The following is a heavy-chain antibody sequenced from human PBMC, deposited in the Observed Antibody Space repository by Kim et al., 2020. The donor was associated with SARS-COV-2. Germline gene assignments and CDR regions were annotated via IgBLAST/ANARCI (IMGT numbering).Heavy chain of an antibody. Sequence: RTFQGRVTITADKATSTAYMELSSLRSEDTAVYYCARALRKYSSGWLGDEWGQGTLVTVSS. J-gene: IGHJ4*02. CDR3: ARALRKYSSGWLGDE. D-gene: IGHD6-19*01. V-gene: IGHV1-69*04.